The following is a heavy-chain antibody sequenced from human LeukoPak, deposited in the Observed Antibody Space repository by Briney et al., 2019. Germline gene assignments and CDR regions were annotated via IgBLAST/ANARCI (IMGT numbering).Heavy chain of an antibody. J-gene: IGHJ4*02. V-gene: IGHV4-59*06. CDR2: IYYSGST. Sequence: PSETLSLTCTVSGGSITNYYWSWIRQHPGKGLEWIGYIYYSGSTYYNPSLKSRVTISVDTSKNQFSLKLSSVTAADTAVYYCARGCSSTSCYDYWGQGTLVTVSS. CDR1: GGSITNYY. CDR3: ARGCSSTSCYDY. D-gene: IGHD2-2*01.